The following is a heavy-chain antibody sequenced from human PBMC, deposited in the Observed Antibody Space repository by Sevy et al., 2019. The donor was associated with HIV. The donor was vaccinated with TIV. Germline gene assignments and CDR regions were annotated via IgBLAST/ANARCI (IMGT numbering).Heavy chain of an antibody. D-gene: IGHD6-13*01. CDR3: TTHAGIAAAGRVFDY. Sequence: GGSLRLSCAASGFTFSDHYMEWVRQAPGKGLEWVGRVRNKADSYTTEYAAYGKGRFTISRDDSRNSLYLLMNSLKTEDTAVYYCTTHAGIAAAGRVFDYWGQGTLVTVSS. CDR2: VRNKADSYTT. CDR1: GFTFSDHY. J-gene: IGHJ4*02. V-gene: IGHV3-72*01.